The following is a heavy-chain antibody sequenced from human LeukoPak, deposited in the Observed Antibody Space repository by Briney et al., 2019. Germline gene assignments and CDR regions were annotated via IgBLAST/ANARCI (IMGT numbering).Heavy chain of an antibody. V-gene: IGHV1-18*01. D-gene: IGHD6-19*01. CDR1: GYNFDNYG. CDR3: ARGAGWPAYYDS. J-gene: IGHJ4*02. CDR2: VSAYNGDR. Sequence: ASVKVSCKASGYNFDNYGINWVRQAPGQGLEWVGWVSAYNGDRIYAQNFQDRVTMITDASTSTAYMELRSLTSDDTAVYYCARGAGWPAYYDSWGQGTLVTVSS.